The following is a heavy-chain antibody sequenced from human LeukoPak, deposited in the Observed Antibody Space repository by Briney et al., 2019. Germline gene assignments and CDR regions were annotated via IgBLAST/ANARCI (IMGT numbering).Heavy chain of an antibody. D-gene: IGHD2-2*01. J-gene: IGHJ4*02. CDR1: GYTFTSYG. CDR2: ISAYNGNT. V-gene: IGHV1-18*01. CDR3: ARDYGNIVIVPGAI. Sequence: ASVKVSCKASGYTFTSYGISWVRRAPGQGLEWMGWISAYNGNTNYAQKLQGRVAMTTDTSTSTAYMELRSLRSDDTAVYYCARDYGNIVIVPGAIWGQGTLVTVSS.